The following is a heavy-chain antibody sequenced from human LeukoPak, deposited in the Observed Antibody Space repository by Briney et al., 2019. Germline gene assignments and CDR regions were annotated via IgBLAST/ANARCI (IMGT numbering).Heavy chain of an antibody. J-gene: IGHJ4*02. CDR2: ISYDGSNK. V-gene: IGHV3-30*18. CDR3: AKDSYLITMVRGVISPSFDY. CDR1: GFTFSSYG. Sequence: GGSLRLSCAASGFTFSSYGMHWVRQAPGKGLEWVAVISYDGSNKYYADSEKGRFTISRDNSKNTLYLQMNSLRDEDTAVYYCAKDSYLITMVRGVISPSFDYWGQGTLVTVSS. D-gene: IGHD3-10*01.